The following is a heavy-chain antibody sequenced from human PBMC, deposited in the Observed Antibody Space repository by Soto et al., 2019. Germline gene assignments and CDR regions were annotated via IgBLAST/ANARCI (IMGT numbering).Heavy chain of an antibody. CDR3: ARVYAHNEGSGLGYY. J-gene: IGHJ4*02. CDR1: GFTFSDYF. Sequence: GGSRRLSCAGSGFTFSDYFMTWIRQAPGKGLEWVSSISKSGSTVNYADFVQGRFTVSRDNAMNSVYLQMNSLRVEDTAVYYCARVYAHNEGSGLGYYWGQGTLVTVYS. D-gene: IGHD1-26*01. V-gene: IGHV3-11*01. CDR2: ISKSGSTV.